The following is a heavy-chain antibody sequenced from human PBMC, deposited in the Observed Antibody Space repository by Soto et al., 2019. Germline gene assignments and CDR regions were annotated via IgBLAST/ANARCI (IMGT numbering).Heavy chain of an antibody. CDR1: GGTFSTSA. Sequence: QVQLVQSGAEVKKPGSSVKVSCKASGGTFSTSAISWVRQAPGQGPEWVGGIMPVFATPDYAQNFQGRVTITADESTTTAYLELTSLRADDTAVYYCARDKDRLQLGGNYYYILDVWGQGTAITVSS. CDR2: IMPVFATP. J-gene: IGHJ6*02. D-gene: IGHD1-1*01. V-gene: IGHV1-69*12. CDR3: ARDKDRLQLGGNYYYILDV.